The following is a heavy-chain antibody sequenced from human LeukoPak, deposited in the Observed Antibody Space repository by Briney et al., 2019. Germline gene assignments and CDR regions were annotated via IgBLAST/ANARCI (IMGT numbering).Heavy chain of an antibody. CDR2: IYYSGST. Sequence: SETLSLTCTVSGGSISSYYWSWIRQPPGKGLEWIGHIYYSGSTNYNPSLKSRVTISVDTSKNQFSLKLSSVTAADTAVYYCARVVPKSFGMDVWGQGTTVTVSS. CDR1: GGSISSYY. V-gene: IGHV4-59*01. CDR3: ARVVPKSFGMDV. J-gene: IGHJ6*02. D-gene: IGHD2-2*01.